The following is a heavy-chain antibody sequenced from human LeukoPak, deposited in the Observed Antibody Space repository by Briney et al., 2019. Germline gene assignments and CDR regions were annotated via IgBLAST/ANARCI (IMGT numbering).Heavy chain of an antibody. Sequence: QPGGSLRLSCAASGFTFSSYAMNGARQAPGKGLEWVSAISGSGASTYYADSVKGRFTISRDNAKNSLYLQMNSLRAEDTAVYYCARDDSYGLDYWGQGTRVTVSS. CDR2: ISGSGAST. J-gene: IGHJ4*02. CDR3: ARDDSYGLDY. CDR1: GFTFSSYA. D-gene: IGHD5-18*01. V-gene: IGHV3-23*01.